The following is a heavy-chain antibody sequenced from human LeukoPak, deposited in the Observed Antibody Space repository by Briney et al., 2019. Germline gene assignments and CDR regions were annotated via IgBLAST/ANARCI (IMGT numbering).Heavy chain of an antibody. CDR3: ARVSPVIRDAFDI. V-gene: IGHV4-59*01. D-gene: IGHD3-10*01. CDR2: IYYSGST. J-gene: IGHJ3*02. Sequence: SETLSLTCTVSGGSISSYYWSWIRQPPGRGLEWIGYIYYSGSTNYNPSLKSRVTISVDTSKNQVSLKLSSVTAADTAVYYCARVSPVIRDAFDIWGQGTMVTVSS. CDR1: GGSISSYY.